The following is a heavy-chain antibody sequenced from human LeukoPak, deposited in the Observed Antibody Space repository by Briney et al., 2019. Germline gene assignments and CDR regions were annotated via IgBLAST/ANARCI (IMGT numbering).Heavy chain of an antibody. CDR3: ARDPLVRGVIIQYYYYYYGMDV. J-gene: IGHJ6*02. CDR1: GYTFTGYY. V-gene: IGHV1-2*06. Sequence: GASVTVSCTASGYTFTGYYMHWVRQAPGQGLEWMGRINPNSGGTNYAQKFQGRVTMTRDTSISTAYMELSRLRSDDTAVYYCARDPLVRGVIIQYYYYYYGMDVWGQGTTVTVSS. D-gene: IGHD3-10*01. CDR2: INPNSGGT.